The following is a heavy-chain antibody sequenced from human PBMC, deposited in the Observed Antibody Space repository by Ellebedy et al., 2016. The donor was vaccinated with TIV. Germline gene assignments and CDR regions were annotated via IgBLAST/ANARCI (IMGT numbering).Heavy chain of an antibody. CDR3: VRVTNRADGPAG. V-gene: IGHV3-48*04. D-gene: IGHD5-24*01. CDR2: ISSTGNSK. Sequence: GESLKISCAASGFNFGAYSMNWVRQAPGKGLEWVSHISSTGNSKYYANSVQGRFTIARDTARNLLYLQMDSLGGEDTAVYYCVRVTNRADGPAGWGQGTLVTVSS. J-gene: IGHJ4*02. CDR1: GFNFGAYS.